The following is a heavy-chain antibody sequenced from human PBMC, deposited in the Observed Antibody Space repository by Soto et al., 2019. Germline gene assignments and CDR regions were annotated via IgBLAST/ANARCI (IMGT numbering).Heavy chain of an antibody. CDR3: ARTGVYGLPIDY. CDR2: IYTSGST. J-gene: IGHJ4*02. CDR1: GGSISSYY. V-gene: IGHV4-4*07. D-gene: IGHD3-10*01. Sequence: SETLSLTCTVSGGSISSYYWSWIRQPAGKGLEWIGRIYTSGSTNYNPSLKSRVTMSVDASKNQFSLKLSSVTAADTAVYYCARTGVYGLPIDYWGQGTLVTVSS.